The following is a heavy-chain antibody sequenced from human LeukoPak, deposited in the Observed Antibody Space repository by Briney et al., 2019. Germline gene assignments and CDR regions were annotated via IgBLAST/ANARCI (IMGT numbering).Heavy chain of an antibody. CDR2: INPNSGGT. J-gene: IGHJ3*02. V-gene: IGHV1-2*02. CDR1: GYTFTSYY. D-gene: IGHD1-26*01. CDR3: ARDSGSYFDAFDI. Sequence: ASVKVSCKASGYTFTSYYMHWVRQAPGQGLEWMGWINPNSGGTNYAQKFQGRVTMTRDTSISTAYMELSRLRSDDTAVYYCARDSGSYFDAFDIWGQGTMVTVSS.